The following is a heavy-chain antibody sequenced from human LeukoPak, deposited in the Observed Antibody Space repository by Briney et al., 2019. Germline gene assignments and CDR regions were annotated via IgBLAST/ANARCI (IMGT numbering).Heavy chain of an antibody. CDR2: ISSSGSTI. V-gene: IGHV3-11*04. CDR1: GFTFSDYY. D-gene: IGHD2-15*01. Sequence: GESLKISCAASGFTFSDYYMSWIRQAPGKGLEWVSYISSSGSTIYYADSVKGRFTISRGNAKNSLYLQMNSLRAEDTAVYYCARGGGYCSGGSCYVGYWGQGTLVTVSS. CDR3: ARGGGYCSGGSCYVGY. J-gene: IGHJ4*02.